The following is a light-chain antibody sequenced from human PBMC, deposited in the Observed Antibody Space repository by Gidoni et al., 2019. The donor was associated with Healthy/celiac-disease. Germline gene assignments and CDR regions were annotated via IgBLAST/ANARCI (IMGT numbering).Light chain of an antibody. CDR2: GAS. V-gene: IGKV3-20*01. Sequence: EILLTQSSGPLSLSPGERATLSCRASQSVSSSYLAWYQQKPGQAPRLLIYGASSRATGIPDRFSGSGSETDFTLTISRLEPEDFAVYYCQQYGSSPPYTFGQGTKLEIK. CDR1: QSVSSSY. J-gene: IGKJ2*01. CDR3: QQYGSSPPYT.